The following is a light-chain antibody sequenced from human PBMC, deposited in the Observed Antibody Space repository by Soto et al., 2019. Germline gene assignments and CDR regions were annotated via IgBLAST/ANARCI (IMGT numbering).Light chain of an antibody. CDR1: QSVRSD. CDR3: QQYITTPWT. J-gene: IGKJ1*01. V-gene: IGKV3-20*01. CDR2: GAT. Sequence: SVLTQSPATLSVSPGERATLSCRASQSVRSDLAWYQHKPGQAPRLLIYGATNRATGIPDRFSGSGSGSGTDFTLTISRVEPEDFAVYYCQQYITTPWTFAQGTKVAIK.